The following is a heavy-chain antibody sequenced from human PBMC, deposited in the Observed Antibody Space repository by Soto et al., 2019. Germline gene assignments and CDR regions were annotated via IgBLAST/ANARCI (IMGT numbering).Heavy chain of an antibody. CDR1: GYTFTSYG. CDR3: ARGGYYYDSSGSLGAFDI. CDR2: ISAYNGNT. Sequence: QVQLVQSGAEVKKPGASVKVSCKASGYTFTSYGISWVRQAPGQGLEWMGWISAYNGNTNYAQKLQGRVTMTTDTXTXTXXMELRSLRSDDTAVYYCARGGYYYDSSGSLGAFDIWGQGTMVTVSS. J-gene: IGHJ3*02. D-gene: IGHD3-22*01. V-gene: IGHV1-18*01.